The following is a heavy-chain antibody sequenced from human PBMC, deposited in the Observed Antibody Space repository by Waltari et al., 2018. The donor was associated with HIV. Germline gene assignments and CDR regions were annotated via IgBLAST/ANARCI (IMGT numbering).Heavy chain of an antibody. CDR3: ARDGIAAAET. CDR1: GLTFSSHG. Sequence: QVQLVASGGGVVQPGRSLRLSCAESGLTFSSHGMHWVRQAPGKGLEWVALIWYDGSNTHYADSVKGRFTISRDNSKNTLYLQMNSLRAEDTAVYYCARDGIAAAETWGQGTLVTVSS. V-gene: IGHV3-33*01. D-gene: IGHD6-13*01. J-gene: IGHJ4*02. CDR2: IWYDGSNT.